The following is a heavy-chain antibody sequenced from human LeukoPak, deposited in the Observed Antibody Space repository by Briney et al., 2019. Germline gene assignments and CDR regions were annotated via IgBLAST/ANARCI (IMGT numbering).Heavy chain of an antibody. CDR1: GGSISSYY. V-gene: IGHV4-59*08. Sequence: SETLSLTCTVSGGSISSYYWSWIRQPPGKGLEWIGYIYYSGSTNYNPSLKSRVTISVDTSKNQFSLKLSSVTAADTTVYYCASQTPRSQLDYWGQGTLVTASS. CDR3: ASQTPRSQLDY. D-gene: IGHD4-23*01. CDR2: IYYSGST. J-gene: IGHJ4*02.